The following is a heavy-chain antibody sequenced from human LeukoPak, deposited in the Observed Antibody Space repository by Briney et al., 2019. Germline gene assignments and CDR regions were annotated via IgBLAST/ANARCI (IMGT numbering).Heavy chain of an antibody. CDR1: GFIFSTNA. CDR2: IGGNSDYA. CDR3: AKEFVSRSSLSLDD. V-gene: IGHV3-23*01. J-gene: IGHJ4*02. Sequence: PGGSLRLSCAVSGFIFSTNAMAWVRQAPGKGLEWVSAIGGNSDYAFYADSVKGRFTTSRDNSKNMLYLQMNSLRVEDTAVYYCAKEFVSRSSLSLDDWGQGTLATVSS. D-gene: IGHD6-13*01.